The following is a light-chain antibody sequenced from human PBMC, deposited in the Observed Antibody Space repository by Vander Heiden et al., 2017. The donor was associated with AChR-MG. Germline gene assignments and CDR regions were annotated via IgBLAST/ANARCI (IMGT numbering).Light chain of an antibody. CDR1: QHIRGD. CDR3: NQYDISPRT. V-gene: IGKV3-20*01. Sequence: EIVLTQSPGTLSLSPGERATLFCRASQHIRGDLAWYQQKPGQAPRLVIFGTSSRATGIPDRFSGSGSGTEFKLTISRLEPEDFALYYCNQYDISPRTFGQGTKVEIK. J-gene: IGKJ1*01. CDR2: GTS.